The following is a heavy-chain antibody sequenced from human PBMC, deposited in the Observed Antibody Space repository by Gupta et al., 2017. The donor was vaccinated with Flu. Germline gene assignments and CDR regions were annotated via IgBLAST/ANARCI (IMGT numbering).Heavy chain of an antibody. Sequence: QVQLVQSGAEVKKPGASVKVSCKASGYTFTNYGINWVRQAPGQGLEWMGWISPYNGNTNYAQRLQGRFTMTTDTSTSTAYIDLRSLRSDDTAIYYCATDNWFDPWGQGTLVTVSS. CDR3: ATDNWFDP. V-gene: IGHV1-18*01. CDR1: GYTFTNYG. CDR2: ISPYNGNT. J-gene: IGHJ5*02.